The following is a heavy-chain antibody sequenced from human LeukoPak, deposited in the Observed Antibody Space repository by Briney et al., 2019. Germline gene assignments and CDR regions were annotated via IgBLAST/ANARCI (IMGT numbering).Heavy chain of an antibody. CDR2: IHYGGNT. CDR1: GGSISSSSFY. V-gene: IGHV4-39*01. CDR3: ARGYGSGNNWFDP. D-gene: IGHD3-10*01. Sequence: PSETLSLTCTVAGGSISSSSFYWGWIRQPPGKGLEWIASIHYGGNTYYNPSLRSRVTTSVDTSKNQISLKLNSVIAADTAVYFCARGYGSGNNWFDPWGPGTLVTVSS. J-gene: IGHJ5*02.